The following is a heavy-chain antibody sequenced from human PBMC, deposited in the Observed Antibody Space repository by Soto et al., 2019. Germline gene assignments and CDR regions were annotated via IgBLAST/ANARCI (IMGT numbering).Heavy chain of an antibody. Sequence: TSEHLSLTCAVSGGSIMITTYYWSGRREPPGNGLEWIGSSYYSGTTYYNPSLKSRVTVSVDTSKKQFSLKLNSVTAADTAVYYCARHWSSGGNNWFDPWGQGTLVTVSS. D-gene: IGHD1-1*01. V-gene: IGHV4-39*01. J-gene: IGHJ5*02. CDR1: GGSIMITTYY. CDR3: ARHWSSGGNNWFDP. CDR2: SYYSGTT.